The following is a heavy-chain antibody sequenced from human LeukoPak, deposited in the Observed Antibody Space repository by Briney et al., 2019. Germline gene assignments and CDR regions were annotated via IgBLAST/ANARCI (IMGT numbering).Heavy chain of an antibody. CDR3: ATLLSSSYYFDY. J-gene: IGHJ4*02. CDR1: GYSISSGYY. D-gene: IGHD3-10*02. V-gene: IGHV4-38-2*02. Sequence: SETLSLTCIASGYSISSGYYWGWIRQPPGKGLEWIGNIYHSGITYYNLYNPSLKSRVIISVDTSKDHFSLKLSSVTAADTAVYFCATLLSSSYYFDYWGQGTLVTVSS. CDR2: IYHSGIT.